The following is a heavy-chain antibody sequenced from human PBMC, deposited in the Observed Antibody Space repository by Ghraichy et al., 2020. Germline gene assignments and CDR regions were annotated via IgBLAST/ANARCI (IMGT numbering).Heavy chain of an antibody. CDR3: AKDPRASTAVVTPGWFDP. Sequence: GGSLRLSCAASGFTFSGFGMHWVRQPPGKGLEWVTFIWYDGSGKFYADSVKGRFTISRDNSKSTLYLEMNSLRTEDTAVYYCAKDPRASTAVVTPGWFDPWGQGTLVTVSS. V-gene: IGHV3-30*02. D-gene: IGHD4-23*01. CDR2: IWYDGSGK. CDR1: GFTFSGFG. J-gene: IGHJ5*02.